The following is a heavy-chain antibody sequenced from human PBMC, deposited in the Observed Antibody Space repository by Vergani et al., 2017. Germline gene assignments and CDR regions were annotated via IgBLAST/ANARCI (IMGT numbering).Heavy chain of an antibody. CDR1: GFMFTSNW. D-gene: IGHD3-10*01. CDR2: IKADGGET. J-gene: IGHJ3*02. V-gene: IGHV3-7*03. Sequence: EDHLVEFGGGLVQPGESLRLSCTAAGFMFTSNWMSWVRQAPGKGLEWVANIKADGGETYYADSVKGRFTISRDDSKSIAYLQMNNLQTEDTAMYYCVRDQVTMLRGSDALDIWGQGTMVTVSS. CDR3: VRDQVTMLRGSDALDI.